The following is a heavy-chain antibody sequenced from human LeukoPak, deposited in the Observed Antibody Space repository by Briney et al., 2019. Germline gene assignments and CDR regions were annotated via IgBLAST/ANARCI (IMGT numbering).Heavy chain of an antibody. CDR1: GFTSTDHY. Sequence: ASVKVSCKASGFTSTDHYLHWVRQVPGQGREWMGWINGKSGATFYAQKFQDRITVTRDASISTMYLELNRLTSDDTAVYYCVRDFDWGPDYWGQGTLVAVSS. D-gene: IGHD3-9*01. CDR2: INGKSGAT. V-gene: IGHV1-2*02. CDR3: VRDFDWGPDY. J-gene: IGHJ4*02.